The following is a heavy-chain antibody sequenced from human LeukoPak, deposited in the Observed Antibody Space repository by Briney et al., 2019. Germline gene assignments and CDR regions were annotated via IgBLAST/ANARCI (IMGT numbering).Heavy chain of an antibody. V-gene: IGHV3-23*01. Sequence: AGGSLRLSCAASGFTFSSYAMSWVRQAPGKGLEWVSAISGSGGSTYYADSVKGRFTISRDNSKNTVYLQMSSLRAEDTAVYYCAKGTRRQQLAYFDYWGQGTLVTVSS. CDR2: ISGSGGST. CDR3: AKGTRRQQLAYFDY. CDR1: GFTFSSYA. D-gene: IGHD6-13*01. J-gene: IGHJ4*02.